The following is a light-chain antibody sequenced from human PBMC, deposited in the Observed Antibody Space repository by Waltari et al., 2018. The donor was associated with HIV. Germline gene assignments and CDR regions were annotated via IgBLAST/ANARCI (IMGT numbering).Light chain of an antibody. Sequence: QSALTQPATVSGSSGQSFTISCTGGSNDVGGYNYVSWYQHPPGKAPSLIFYEVRNRPSWVSNRFCGSKSGNTAALTISGRRAENEADYSCTAYASSSSRLFGGGTKLTVL. CDR1: SNDVGGYNY. J-gene: IGLJ2*01. V-gene: IGLV2-14*01. CDR2: EVR. CDR3: TAYASSSSRL.